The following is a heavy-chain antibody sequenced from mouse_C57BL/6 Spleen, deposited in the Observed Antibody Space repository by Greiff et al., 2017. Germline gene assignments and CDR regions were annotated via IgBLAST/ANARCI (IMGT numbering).Heavy chain of an antibody. CDR1: GFTFSSYA. CDR3: AREGGYGNFPVDY. J-gene: IGHJ2*01. CDR2: ISDGGSYT. V-gene: IGHV5-4*01. D-gene: IGHD2-1*01. Sequence: EVMLVESGGGLVKPGGSLKLSCAASGFTFSSYAMSWVRQTPEKRLEWVATISDGGSYTYYPDNVKGRFTISRDNAKNNLYLQMSHLKSEDTAMYYCAREGGYGNFPVDYWGQGTTLTVSS.